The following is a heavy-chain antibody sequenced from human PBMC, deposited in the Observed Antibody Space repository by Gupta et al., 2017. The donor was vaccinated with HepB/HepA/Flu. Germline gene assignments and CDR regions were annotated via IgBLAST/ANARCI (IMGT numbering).Heavy chain of an antibody. CDR2: ISSDGITK. J-gene: IGHJ4*02. Sequence: QVPLVESGGGVVQPGRSLRLSCAASGFTFTTYSLHWVRQAPGKGLEWVAVISSDGITKYYGDSVRGRFTISRDNSKNTMDLQMNSLRVEDTAVYYCARGATVVTGIDYWGQGTLVTVSS. CDR1: GFTFTTYS. CDR3: ARGATVVTGIDY. V-gene: IGHV3-30-3*01. D-gene: IGHD4-23*01.